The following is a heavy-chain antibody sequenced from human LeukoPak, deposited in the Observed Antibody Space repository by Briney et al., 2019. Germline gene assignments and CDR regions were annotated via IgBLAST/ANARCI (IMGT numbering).Heavy chain of an antibody. V-gene: IGHV5-51*01. D-gene: IGHD5-18*01. Sequence: GESLKISCEGSGYSFTSYWSGWGRQMSGKGLEWMGIIYPGDSEIRYTPCFQGKVTISAAQSISTAYLQWSSLKASDTAMYYCARLVVGRRRHTAMVQPGFDYWGQGTLVTVSS. CDR2: IYPGDSEI. CDR1: GYSFTSYW. J-gene: IGHJ4*02. CDR3: ARLVVGRRRHTAMVQPGFDY.